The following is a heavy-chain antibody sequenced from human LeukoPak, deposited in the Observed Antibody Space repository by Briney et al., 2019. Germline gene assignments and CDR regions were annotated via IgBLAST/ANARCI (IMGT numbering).Heavy chain of an antibody. Sequence: GGSLRLSCAASGFTFSSYAMHWVRQAPGKGLEWVAVISYDGSNKYYADSVEGRLTISRDNSKNTLYLQMNSLRAEDTAVYYCAKDAYDSSGYYYEGVDYWGQGTLVTVSS. V-gene: IGHV3-30-3*01. CDR1: GFTFSSYA. J-gene: IGHJ4*02. D-gene: IGHD3-22*01. CDR2: ISYDGSNK. CDR3: AKDAYDSSGYYYEGVDY.